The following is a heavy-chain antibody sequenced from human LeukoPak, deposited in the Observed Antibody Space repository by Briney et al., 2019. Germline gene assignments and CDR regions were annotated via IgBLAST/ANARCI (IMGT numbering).Heavy chain of an antibody. CDR1: GYTFTGYY. D-gene: IGHD6-13*01. V-gene: IGHV1-2*02. Sequence: ASVKVSCKASGYTFTGYYMHWVRQAPGQGLEWMGWINPNSGGTNYAQKFQGRVTMTRDTSISTAYMELSRLRSDDTAVYYCAIRIAAYYEHAFDIWGQGTMVTVSS. J-gene: IGHJ3*02. CDR2: INPNSGGT. CDR3: AIRIAAYYEHAFDI.